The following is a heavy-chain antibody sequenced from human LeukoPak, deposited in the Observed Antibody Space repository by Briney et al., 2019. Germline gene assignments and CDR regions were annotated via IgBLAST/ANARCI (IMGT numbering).Heavy chain of an antibody. CDR1: GFTFRSFA. J-gene: IGHJ4*02. CDR3: AKDYYDSSGLLDY. CDR2: ISYDGSNK. Sequence: GRSLRLSCAASGFTFRSFAMHWVRQAPGKGLEWVAVISYDGSNKYYADSVKGRFTISRDNSKNTLYLQMNSLRAEDTAVYYCAKDYYDSSGLLDYWGQGTLVTVSS. V-gene: IGHV3-30*01. D-gene: IGHD3-22*01.